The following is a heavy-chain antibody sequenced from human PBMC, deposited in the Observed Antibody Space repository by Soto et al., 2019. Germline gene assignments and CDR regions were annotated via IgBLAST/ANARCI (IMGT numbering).Heavy chain of an antibody. CDR2: ITGSGTSI. J-gene: IGHJ2*01. D-gene: IGHD1-26*01. V-gene: IGHV3-23*01. CDR3: AKKGSPSGDNKNWYFDL. Sequence: GGSLRLSCAASGFLFSSYAMTLVRQAQGKGLEWISVITGSGTSIYYADSVKGRFTISRDNSKNTLYLQMNSLRAEDTALYYYAKKGSPSGDNKNWYFDLWGRGTLVTVSS. CDR1: GFLFSSYA.